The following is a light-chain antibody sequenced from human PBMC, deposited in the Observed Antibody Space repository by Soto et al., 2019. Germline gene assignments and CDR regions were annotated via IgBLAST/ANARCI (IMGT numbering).Light chain of an antibody. Sequence: QSVLTQPPSVSAAPGQRVTISCSGSASNIGNNSVSWYQQLPGAAPKLLIYDDNNRPSGIPDRFSGSKSGTSATLGITGLQTGVEADYYCGTWDTSLPACVFGPGTKLTVL. J-gene: IGLJ1*01. CDR1: ASNIGNNS. V-gene: IGLV1-51*01. CDR3: GTWDTSLPACV. CDR2: DDN.